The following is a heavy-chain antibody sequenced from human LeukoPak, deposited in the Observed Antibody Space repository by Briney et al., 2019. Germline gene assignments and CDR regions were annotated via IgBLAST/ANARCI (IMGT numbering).Heavy chain of an antibody. V-gene: IGHV3-30*04. D-gene: IGHD1-26*01. J-gene: IGHJ5*02. Sequence: PGGSLRLSCAASGFTFSSYAIHWVRQAPGKGLEWVAVISYDGSNKYYADSVKGRFTISRDHSKNTLYLQMNSLRAEDTAVYYCARAGPPSYSGSYGYWFDPWGQGTLVTVSS. CDR2: ISYDGSNK. CDR1: GFTFSSYA. CDR3: ARAGPPSYSGSYGYWFDP.